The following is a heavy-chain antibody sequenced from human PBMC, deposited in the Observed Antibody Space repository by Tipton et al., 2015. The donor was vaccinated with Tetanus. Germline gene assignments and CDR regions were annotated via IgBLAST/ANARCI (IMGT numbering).Heavy chain of an antibody. V-gene: IGHV4-34*01. CDR3: ARGLRFGEPKISPDY. CDR2: INHSGST. J-gene: IGHJ4*02. CDR1: GGSFSGYY. Sequence: LRLSCAVYGGSFSGYYWSWIRQPPRKGLEWIGEINHSGSTNYNPSLKSRVTISVDTSKNQFSLKLSSVTAADTAVYYCARGLRFGEPKISPDYWGQGTLVTVSS. D-gene: IGHD3-10*01.